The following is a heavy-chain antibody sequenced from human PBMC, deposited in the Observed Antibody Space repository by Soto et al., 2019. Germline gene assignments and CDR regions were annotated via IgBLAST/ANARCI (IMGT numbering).Heavy chain of an antibody. Sequence: ASVKVSCKASGGTFSSYAISWVRQAPGQGLEWMGGIIPIFGTASYAQKFQGRVTITADKSTSTAYMELSSLRSEDTAVYYCARTAIAVAVPLYGMDVWGQGTTVTVSS. V-gene: IGHV1-69*06. CDR2: IIPIFGTA. CDR3: ARTAIAVAVPLYGMDV. J-gene: IGHJ6*02. CDR1: GGTFSSYA. D-gene: IGHD6-19*01.